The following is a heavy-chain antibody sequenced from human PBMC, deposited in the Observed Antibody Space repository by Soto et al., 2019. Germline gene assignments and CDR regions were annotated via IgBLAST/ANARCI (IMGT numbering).Heavy chain of an antibody. CDR3: ARRPYYYGSGEFDY. CDR2: IYYSGST. J-gene: IGHJ4*02. CDR1: GGSISSSSYY. V-gene: IGHV4-39*01. Sequence: PWETLSLTCTVSGGSISSSSYYWGWIRQPPGKGLEWIGSIYYSGSTYYNPSLKSRVTISVDTSKNQFSLKLSSVTAADTAVYYCARRPYYYGSGEFDYWGQGTLVTVS. D-gene: IGHD3-10*01.